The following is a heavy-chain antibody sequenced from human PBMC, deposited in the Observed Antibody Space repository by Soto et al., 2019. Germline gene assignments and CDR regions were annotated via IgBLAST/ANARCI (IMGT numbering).Heavy chain of an antibody. D-gene: IGHD3-22*01. CDR3: AKLRHGGSGYYYFDY. Sequence: SETLSLTCTVSGGSISSSNYYWGWIRQPPGKGLEWIVSIYYTGSPYNNPSLRSRVTMSVDTSQNQFTLKLTSVTAAATAVYYCAKLRHGGSGYYYFDYWGQGTLVTVSS. J-gene: IGHJ4*02. V-gene: IGHV4-39*01. CDR2: IYYTGSP. CDR1: GGSISSSNYY.